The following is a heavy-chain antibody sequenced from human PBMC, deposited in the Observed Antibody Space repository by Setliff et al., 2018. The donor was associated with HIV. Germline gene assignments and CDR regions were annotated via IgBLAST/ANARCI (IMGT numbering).Heavy chain of an antibody. D-gene: IGHD3-22*01. Sequence: SETLSLTCTVSGDLINNHNWNWIRQSPEKGLEWLGNIHYSGTSNYNSSVKSRIVISLDTSKKQFSLHFYSVTAADTAVYYCARSRIRGYYDTSPAMAFDIWGQGTMVTVSS. V-gene: IGHV4-59*08. CDR1: GDLINNHN. CDR2: IHYSGTS. CDR3: ARSRIRGYYDTSPAMAFDI. J-gene: IGHJ3*02.